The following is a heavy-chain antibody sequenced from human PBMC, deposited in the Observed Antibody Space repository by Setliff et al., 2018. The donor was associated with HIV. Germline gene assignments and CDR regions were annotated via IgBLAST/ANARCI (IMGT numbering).Heavy chain of an antibody. CDR2: IYYSGST. J-gene: IGHJ4*02. CDR1: GGSISISSYY. CDR3: ATHGAYYFGSGPPGGY. D-gene: IGHD3-10*01. V-gene: IGHV4-39*01. Sequence: SETLSLTCTVSGGSISISSYYWGWIRQPPGKGLECIGSIYYSGSTYYNPSLKSRITISVDTSKNRFSLKLSAVTAADTALYYCATHGAYYFGSGPPGGYWGQGTLVTVSS.